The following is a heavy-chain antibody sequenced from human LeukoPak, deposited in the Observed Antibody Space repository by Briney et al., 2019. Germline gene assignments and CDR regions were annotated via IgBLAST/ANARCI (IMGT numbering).Heavy chain of an antibody. J-gene: IGHJ4*02. CDR3: ARGVDQWPGKPFDY. CDR1: VYTFTGYY. D-gene: IGHD6-19*01. CDR2: INPNSGST. V-gene: IGHV1-2*02. Sequence: ASVKVSCKASVYTFTGYYMHWVRQAPGQGLEWMGWINPNSGSTNYAQKFQGRVTMTRDTSISTAYMELSRLRSDDTAVYYCARGVDQWPGKPFDYWGQGTLVTVSS.